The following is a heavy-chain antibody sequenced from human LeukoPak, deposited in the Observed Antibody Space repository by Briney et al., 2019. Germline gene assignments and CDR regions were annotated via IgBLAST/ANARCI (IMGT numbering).Heavy chain of an antibody. D-gene: IGHD3-22*01. V-gene: IGHV1-18*04. CDR1: GYTFTGYY. Sequence: WASVKVSCKASGYTFTGYYMHWVRQAPGQGLEWMGWISAYSGNTNYAQKVQGRVTMTTDTSTSTAYMELRSLRSDDTAVYYCATHRAYFDSSGYVHWGQGTLVTVSS. CDR2: ISAYSGNT. J-gene: IGHJ4*02. CDR3: ATHRAYFDSSGYVH.